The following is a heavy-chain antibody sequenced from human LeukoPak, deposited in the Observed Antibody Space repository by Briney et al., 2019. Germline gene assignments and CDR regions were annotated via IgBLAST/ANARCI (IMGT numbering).Heavy chain of an antibody. CDR1: GGSISSSSYY. D-gene: IGHD1-14*01. CDR3: ARSGSAAPFDY. CDR2: IYYSGST. Sequence: SETLSLTCTVSGGSISSSSYYWGWIRQPPGKGLEWIGSIYYSGSTYYNPSLKSRVTISVDTSKNQFSLKLSSVTAADTAVYYCARSGSAAPFDYWGQGTLDTVPS. J-gene: IGHJ4*02. V-gene: IGHV4-39*01.